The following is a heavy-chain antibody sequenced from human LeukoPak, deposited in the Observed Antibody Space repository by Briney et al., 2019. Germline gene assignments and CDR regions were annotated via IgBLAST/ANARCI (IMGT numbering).Heavy chain of an antibody. V-gene: IGHV4-61*02. CDR1: GGSISSGSYY. CDR2: IYTSGST. Sequence: SQTLSLTCTVSGGSISSGSYYWSWIRQPAGKGLEWIGRIYTSGSTNYNPSLKSRVTISVDTSKNQFSLKLSSVTAADTAVYCCARHPQVGATKRLWYCWFDPWGQGTLVTVSS. CDR3: ARHPQVGATKRLWYCWFDP. D-gene: IGHD1-26*01. J-gene: IGHJ5*02.